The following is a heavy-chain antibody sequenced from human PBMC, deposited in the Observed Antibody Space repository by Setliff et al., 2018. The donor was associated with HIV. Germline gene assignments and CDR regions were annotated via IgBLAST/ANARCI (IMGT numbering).Heavy chain of an antibody. CDR1: GGTFNRYA. J-gene: IGHJ4*02. D-gene: IGHD3-3*01. Sequence: ASVKVSCKASGGTFNRYAISWVRQTPGQGLEWMGWISAYNGNTNYAQKLQGRVTMTTDTSTSTAYMELRSLRSDDTAVYYCANSQDWSGYYALDYWGQGTLVTVSS. CDR3: ANSQDWSGYYALDY. V-gene: IGHV1-18*01. CDR2: ISAYNGNT.